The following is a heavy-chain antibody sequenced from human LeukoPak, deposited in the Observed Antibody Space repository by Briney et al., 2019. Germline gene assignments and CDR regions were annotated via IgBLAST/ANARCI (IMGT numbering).Heavy chain of an antibody. CDR1: GFSFSTYA. V-gene: IGHV3-23*01. D-gene: IGHD5/OR15-5a*01. Sequence: GGSLRLSCAASGFSFSTYAMNWIRQAPGKGLEWVSTVSAGGDRSYYADSVKGRFTIFRDNSRNTVWLQMNSLRAEDTAMYYCSKDYGAIVSQYWGQGILVTVSS. CDR2: VSAGGDRS. CDR3: SKDYGAIVSQY. J-gene: IGHJ4*02.